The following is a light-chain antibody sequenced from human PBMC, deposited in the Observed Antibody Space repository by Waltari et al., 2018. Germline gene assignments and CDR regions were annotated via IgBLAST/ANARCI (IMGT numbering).Light chain of an antibody. CDR1: QSIGYS. Sequence: EIMMTQSPATLAVSPGDRATLSCRASQSIGYSLAWYQQKPGQVPRLLIYDASTRATGISDRFSGTGSETEFTLTINSLQSEDFAVYYCQQYSDWPPYNFGQGTKVEIK. CDR3: QQYSDWPPYN. CDR2: DAS. J-gene: IGKJ2*01. V-gene: IGKV3-15*01.